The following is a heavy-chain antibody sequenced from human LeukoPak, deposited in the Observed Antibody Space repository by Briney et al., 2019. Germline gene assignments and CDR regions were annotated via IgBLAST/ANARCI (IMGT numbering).Heavy chain of an antibody. CDR2: INPNSGGT. J-gene: IGHJ4*02. CDR3: ARGWSYYGSGSYYIDPHFDY. D-gene: IGHD3-10*01. Sequence: SVKVSCKASGYTFTGYYMHWVRQAPGQGLEWMGWINPNSGGTNYAQKFQGRVTMTRDTSISTAYMALSRLRSDDTAVYYCARGWSYYGSGSYYIDPHFDYWGQGTLVTVSS. CDR1: GYTFTGYY. V-gene: IGHV1-2*02.